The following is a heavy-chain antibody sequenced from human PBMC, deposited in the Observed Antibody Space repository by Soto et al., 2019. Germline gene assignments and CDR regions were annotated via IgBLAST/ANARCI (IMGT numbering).Heavy chain of an antibody. CDR1: GYTFTSYG. CDR3: ASGGIYYDSSGYYSDAFDI. V-gene: IGHV1-18*04. CDR2: ISAYNGNT. D-gene: IGHD3-22*01. Sequence: ASVKVSCKASGYTFTSYGISWVRQAPGQGLEWMGWISAYNGNTDYAQKLQGRVAMTTDTSTSTAYMELRSLRSDDTAVYYCASGGIYYDSSGYYSDAFDIWGQGTMVTVSS. J-gene: IGHJ3*02.